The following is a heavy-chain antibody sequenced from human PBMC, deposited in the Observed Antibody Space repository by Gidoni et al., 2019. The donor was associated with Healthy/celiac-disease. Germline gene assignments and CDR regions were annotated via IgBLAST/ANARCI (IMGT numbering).Heavy chain of an antibody. J-gene: IGHJ1*01. D-gene: IGHD2-2*02. CDR1: GFTVSSNY. Sequence: EVQLVESGGGLIQPGGSLRLPCAASGFTVSSNYMSWVRQAPGKGLEWVSVIYSGGIKYYEDSVKGRFTISRDNSKNTLYLKMNSLRAEDTAVYYWARASYCSSTSCYNLEYFQHWGQGTLVTVSS. V-gene: IGHV3-53*01. CDR2: IYSGGIK. CDR3: ARASYCSSTSCYNLEYFQH.